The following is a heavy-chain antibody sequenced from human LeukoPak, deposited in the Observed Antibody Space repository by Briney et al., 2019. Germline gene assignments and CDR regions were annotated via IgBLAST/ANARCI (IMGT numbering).Heavy chain of an antibody. CDR1: GYSISSGYY. V-gene: IGHV4-38-2*01. CDR3: ARPNYYDSSGYNY. CDR2: IYYSGST. Sequence: PSETLSLTCAVSGYSISSGYYWGWIRQPPGKGLEWIGSIYYSGSTYYNPSLKSRVTISVDTSKNQFSLKLSSVTAADTAVYYCARPNYYDSSGYNYWGQGTLVTVSS. J-gene: IGHJ4*02. D-gene: IGHD3-22*01.